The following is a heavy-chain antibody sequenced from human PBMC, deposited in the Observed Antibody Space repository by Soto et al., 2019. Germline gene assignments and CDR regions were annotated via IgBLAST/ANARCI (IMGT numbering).Heavy chain of an antibody. J-gene: IGHJ5*02. CDR2: ISYDGSNK. Sequence: WGSLRLSCAASGFTFSSYAMHWVRQAPCKGLEWVAVISYDGSNKYYADSVKGRFTISRDNSKNTLYLQMNSLRAEDTAVYYCARDPSATRGWMPNNNWFDPWGQGTLVTVSS. CDR1: GFTFSSYA. D-gene: IGHD5-12*01. V-gene: IGHV3-30-3*01. CDR3: ARDPSATRGWMPNNNWFDP.